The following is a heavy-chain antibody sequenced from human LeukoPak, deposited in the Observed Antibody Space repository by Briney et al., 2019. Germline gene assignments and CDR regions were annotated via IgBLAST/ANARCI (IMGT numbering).Heavy chain of an antibody. V-gene: IGHV3-21*01. Sequence: GGSLRLSCAASGFTFSSDSMNWVRQAPGKGLEWVSSISSSSSYIYYADSVKGRFTISRDNAKNSLYLQMNSLRAEDTAVYYCARPLMYYYGSETYFWFDPWGQGTLVTVSS. CDR3: ARPLMYYYGSETYFWFDP. D-gene: IGHD3-10*01. CDR1: GFTFSSDS. J-gene: IGHJ5*02. CDR2: ISSSSSYI.